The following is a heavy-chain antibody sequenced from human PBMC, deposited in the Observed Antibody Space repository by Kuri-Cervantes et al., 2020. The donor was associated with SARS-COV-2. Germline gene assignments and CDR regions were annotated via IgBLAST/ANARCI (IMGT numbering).Heavy chain of an antibody. CDR2: ISYDGNNK. V-gene: IGHV3-30*03. J-gene: IGHJ6*03. CDR1: GFTFTSHA. D-gene: IGHD6-19*01. CDR3: ARDRRAVNFYYYYMDV. Sequence: GGSLRLSCAVSGFTFTSHAMHWVRQAPGSGLEWVALISYDGNNKFYADSVKGRFTISRDNSKNTLYLQMNSLRAEDTAVYYCARDRRAVNFYYYYMDVWGKGTTVTVSS.